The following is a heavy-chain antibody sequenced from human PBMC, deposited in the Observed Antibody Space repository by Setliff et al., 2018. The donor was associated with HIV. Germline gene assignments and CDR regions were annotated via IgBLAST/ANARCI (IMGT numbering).Heavy chain of an antibody. V-gene: IGHV1-18*01. CDR1: GYTFINFG. J-gene: IGHJ4*02. Sequence: GASVKVSCKASGYTFINFGITWVRQAPGQGLEWMAWISLYNDDTNLAPRSRGRVTLTTDTSTRTAYMELTSLTSDDTAVYYCATDRTQTGMNMVRGRLTDPARYPLDYWGQGTLVTVSS. CDR2: ISLYNDDT. D-gene: IGHD3-10*01. CDR3: ATDRTQTGMNMVRGRLTDPARYPLDY.